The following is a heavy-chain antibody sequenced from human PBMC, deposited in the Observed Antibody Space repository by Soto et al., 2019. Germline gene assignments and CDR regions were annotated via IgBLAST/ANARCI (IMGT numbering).Heavy chain of an antibody. J-gene: IGHJ4*02. CDR2: ISAYNGNT. CDR1: GYTPTNYD. D-gene: IGHD1-26*01. V-gene: IGHV1-18*01. Sequence: QVPLVQSGPEVKKPGASVKVSCKTSGYTPTNYDIGWVRQAPGQGLEYMGWISAYNGNTNYARKLQDRVTLTTDTSTRTAYMELMSLQSDDTAIYYCARGLYRRGTYYAFDTWCQGTLVTVSS. CDR3: ARGLYRRGTYYAFDT.